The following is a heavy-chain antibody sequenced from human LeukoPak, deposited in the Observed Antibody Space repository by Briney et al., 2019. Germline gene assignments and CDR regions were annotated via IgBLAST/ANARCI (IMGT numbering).Heavy chain of an antibody. CDR1: GFTFSSYS. CDR3: ARDPIGGLYYYYMDV. D-gene: IGHD4-23*01. V-gene: IGHV3-21*01. Sequence: GGSLRLSCAASGFTFSSYSMNWVRQAPGKGLEWVSSISSSSSYIYYADSLKGRFTISRDNAKNSVYLQMNSLRAEDTAVYYCARDPIGGLYYYYMDVWGKGTTVTVSS. J-gene: IGHJ6*03. CDR2: ISSSSSYI.